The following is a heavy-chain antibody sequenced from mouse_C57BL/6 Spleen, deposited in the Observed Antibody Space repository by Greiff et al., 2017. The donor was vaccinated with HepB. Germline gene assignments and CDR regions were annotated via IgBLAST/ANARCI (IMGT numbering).Heavy chain of an antibody. J-gene: IGHJ2*01. CDR2: IYPGSGNT. Sequence: QVQLQQSGPELVKPGASVKISCKASGYSFTSYYIHWVKQRPGQGLEWIGWIYPGSGNTKYNEKFKGKATLTADTSSSTAYMQLSSLTSEDSAVYYCARVVYYDYAYFDYWGQGTTLTVSS. CDR3: ARVVYYDYAYFDY. D-gene: IGHD2-4*01. V-gene: IGHV1-66*01. CDR1: GYSFTSYY.